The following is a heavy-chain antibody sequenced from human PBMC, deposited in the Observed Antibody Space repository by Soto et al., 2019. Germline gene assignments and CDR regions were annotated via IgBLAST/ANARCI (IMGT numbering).Heavy chain of an antibody. CDR1: GFTFSSYA. J-gene: IGHJ5*02. CDR3: AKDEYSYGFGYNWFDP. Sequence: GGSLRLSCAASGFTFSSYAMSWVRQAPGKGLEWVSAISGSGGSTYYADSVKGRFTISRDNSKNTLYLQMNSLRAEDTAVYYCAKDEYSYGFGYNWFDPWGQGTLVTVSS. CDR2: ISGSGGST. V-gene: IGHV3-23*01. D-gene: IGHD5-18*01.